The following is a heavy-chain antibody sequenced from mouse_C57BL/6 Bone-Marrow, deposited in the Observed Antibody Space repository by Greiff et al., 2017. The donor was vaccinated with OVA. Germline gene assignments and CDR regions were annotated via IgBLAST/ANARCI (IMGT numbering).Heavy chain of an antibody. CDR2: INPSSGYT. J-gene: IGHJ2*01. Sequence: VQLQQSGAELARPGASVKMSCKASGYTFTSYTMHWVKQRPGQGLEWIGYINPSSGYTKYNQKFKDKATVTADKSSSTAYMQLSSLTSEDSAVYYCARRERDYDYDLDYWGQGTTLTVSS. V-gene: IGHV1-4*01. CDR3: ARRERDYDYDLDY. D-gene: IGHD2-4*01. CDR1: GYTFTSYT.